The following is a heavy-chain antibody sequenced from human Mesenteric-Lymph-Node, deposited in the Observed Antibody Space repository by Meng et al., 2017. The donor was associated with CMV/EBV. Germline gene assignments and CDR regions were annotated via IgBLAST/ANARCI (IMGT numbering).Heavy chain of an antibody. Sequence: GSLRLSCTVSGGSVSSGSYYWSWIRQPPGKGLEWIGYISYSGSTNYNPSLKSRVTISVDTSKNQFSLKLSSVTAADTAVYYCARERGRLLESLLSPAYYFDCWDQGTLVTVSS. CDR3: ARERGRLLESLLSPAYYFDC. CDR1: GGSVSSGSYY. J-gene: IGHJ4*02. V-gene: IGHV4-61*01. CDR2: ISYSGST. D-gene: IGHD3-3*01.